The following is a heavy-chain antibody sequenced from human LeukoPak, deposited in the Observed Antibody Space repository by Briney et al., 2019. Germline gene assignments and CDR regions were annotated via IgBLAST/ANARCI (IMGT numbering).Heavy chain of an antibody. CDR3: AKGLKTAVGPYMGYHYYMDV. CDR1: GFTFSNYW. Sequence: GGSLRLSCAASGFTFSNYWMGWARQAPGKGLEWVANIKQDGSGKYYVGSVKGRFTISRDNSKSTLSLQMISLRAEDTALYYCAKGLKTAVGPYMGYHYYMDVWGKGTTGTVSS. J-gene: IGHJ6*03. D-gene: IGHD5-18*01. V-gene: IGHV3-7*03. CDR2: IKQDGSGK.